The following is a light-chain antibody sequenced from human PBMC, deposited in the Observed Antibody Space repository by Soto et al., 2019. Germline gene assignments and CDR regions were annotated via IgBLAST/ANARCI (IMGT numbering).Light chain of an antibody. Sequence: DIPMTQSPSTLSASVGDRVTITCRASQSISSWLAWYQQKPGKAPKLLIYKASSLESGVPSRFSGSGSGTEFTLTISSLQPDDFATYYCQQNYMTPWTFGQGTTVDI. J-gene: IGKJ1*01. CDR1: QSISSW. CDR3: QQNYMTPWT. V-gene: IGKV1-5*03. CDR2: KAS.